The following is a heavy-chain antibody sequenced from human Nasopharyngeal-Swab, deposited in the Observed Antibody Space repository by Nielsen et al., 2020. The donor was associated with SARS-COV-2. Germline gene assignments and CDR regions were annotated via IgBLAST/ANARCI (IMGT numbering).Heavy chain of an antibody. J-gene: IGHJ4*02. D-gene: IGHD2-2*01. CDR1: GGSISSPNW. Sequence: SETLSLTCAVSGGSISSPNWWNWVRQPPGKGLEWIGEISHSGLTNYNPSLKGPVTISIDNSKNQFSLRLNSMTAADTAVYHCARVPAGCSSTSCYLTDWGQGILVTVSS. V-gene: IGHV4-4*02. CDR3: ARVPAGCSSTSCYLTD. CDR2: ISHSGLT.